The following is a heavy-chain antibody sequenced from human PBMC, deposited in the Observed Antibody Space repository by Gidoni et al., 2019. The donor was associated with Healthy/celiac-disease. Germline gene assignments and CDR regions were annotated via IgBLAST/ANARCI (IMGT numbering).Heavy chain of an antibody. V-gene: IGHV3-21*01. CDR2: ISSSSSYI. J-gene: IGHJ5*02. CDR1: GFTFRSYS. Sequence: EVQLVESGGGLVKPGGTLRLSCAAPGFTFRSYSMTWVRQAPGKGLEGVSSISSSSSYIYYADSVKGRFPISRDNAKNSLYLQMNSLRAEVTAVYYCARDLGYCSSTSCYFAWFDPWGQGTLVTVSS. D-gene: IGHD2-2*01. CDR3: ARDLGYCSSTSCYFAWFDP.